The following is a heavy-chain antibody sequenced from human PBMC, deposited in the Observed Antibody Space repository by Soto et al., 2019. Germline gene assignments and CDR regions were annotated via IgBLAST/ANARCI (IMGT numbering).Heavy chain of an antibody. Sequence: TLSLTCPVYDGSTSSANYWSWVRQPPGKGLEWIGHIYYSGNTDYNPSLKSRLAISIDTSKNQFSLKLSSVTAADTAVYFCAREGGESSDGLYYFDSWGQGSLVTVLL. V-gene: IGHV4-30-4*01. CDR3: AREGGESSDGLYYFDS. CDR1: DGSTSSANY. D-gene: IGHD3-16*01. CDR2: IYYSGNT. J-gene: IGHJ4*02.